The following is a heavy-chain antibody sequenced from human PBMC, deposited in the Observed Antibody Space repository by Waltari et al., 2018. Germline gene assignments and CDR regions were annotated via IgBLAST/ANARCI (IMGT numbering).Heavy chain of an antibody. J-gene: IGHJ3*02. CDR3: ARGYVDIVATGAFDI. V-gene: IGHV4-34*01. Sequence: PGKGLEWIGEINHRGSTNYNPSLKSRVTISVDTSKNQFSLKLSSVTAADTAVYYCARGYVDIVATGAFDIWGQGTMVTVSS. CDR2: INHRGST. D-gene: IGHD5-12*01.